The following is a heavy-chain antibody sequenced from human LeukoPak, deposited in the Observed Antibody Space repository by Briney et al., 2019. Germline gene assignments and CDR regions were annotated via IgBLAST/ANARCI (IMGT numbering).Heavy chain of an antibody. J-gene: IGHJ4*02. CDR3: AKDRDGLGVAGVGY. Sequence: GGSLRLSCAASGFTFSRYGMHWVRQAAGKGLEWVAVISYDGSNKYYADSVKGRFTISRDNSKNTLYLQMSSLRAEDTAVYYCAKDRDGLGVAGVGYWGQGTLVTVSS. V-gene: IGHV3-30*18. CDR1: GFTFSRYG. CDR2: ISYDGSNK. D-gene: IGHD1-26*01.